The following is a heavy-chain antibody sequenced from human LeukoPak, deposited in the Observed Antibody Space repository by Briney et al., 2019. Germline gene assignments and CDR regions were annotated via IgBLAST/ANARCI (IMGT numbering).Heavy chain of an antibody. CDR3: ARDLRITMVRGDGGPVDY. CDR1: GGSINSYY. Sequence: PSETLSLTCTVSGGSINSYYWSWIRQPPGRGLEWIGSIHYSGSTSYNPSLRSRVTISVDKSKNQFFLKLSSVTATDTAVYYCARDLRITMVRGDGGPVDYWGQGTLVTVSS. CDR2: IHYSGST. V-gene: IGHV4-59*01. J-gene: IGHJ4*02. D-gene: IGHD3-10*01.